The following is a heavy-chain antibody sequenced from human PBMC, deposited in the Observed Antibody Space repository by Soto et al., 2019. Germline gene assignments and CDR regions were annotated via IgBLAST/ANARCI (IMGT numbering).Heavy chain of an antibody. D-gene: IGHD6-19*01. CDR3: ARAMGLAVGLPCAY. CDR1: GGTFTSYA. CDR2: IIPIFATA. J-gene: IGHJ4*02. Sequence: QVQLVQSGAEVKKPGSSVKVSCKASGGTFTSYAITWVRQAPGQGLEWMGGIIPIFATANYAQKFQGRVTITADKSTSTAYMELSSLRSDDTAVYYCARAMGLAVGLPCAYWGQGTLVIVS. V-gene: IGHV1-69*06.